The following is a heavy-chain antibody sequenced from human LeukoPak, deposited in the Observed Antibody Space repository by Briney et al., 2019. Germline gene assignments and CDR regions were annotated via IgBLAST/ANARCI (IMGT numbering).Heavy chain of an antibody. V-gene: IGHV4-30-4*01. Sequence: SQTLSLTCTVSGGSISSGDYYWSWIRQPPGKGLEWIGYIYYSGSTKYNPSLKSRVNISVDTSKNQFSLKLSSVTAADTAVYFCARVTDVAVAGMGSFDYWGQGTLVTVSS. J-gene: IGHJ4*02. CDR2: IYYSGST. D-gene: IGHD6-19*01. CDR3: ARVTDVAVAGMGSFDY. CDR1: GGSISSGDYY.